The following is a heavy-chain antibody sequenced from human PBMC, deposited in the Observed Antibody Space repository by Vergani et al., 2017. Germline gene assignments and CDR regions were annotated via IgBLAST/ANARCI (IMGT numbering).Heavy chain of an antibody. CDR1: GGSISSYY. CDR3: AGKTRAYDILTGYYHTHPVDY. V-gene: IGHV4-59*01. CDR2: IYYSGST. J-gene: IGHJ4*02. Sequence: QVQLQESGPGLVKPSETLSLTCTVSGGSISSYYWSWIRQPPGKGLEWIGYIYYSGSTNYNPSLKSRVTISVDTYKNQFSLKLSSVTAADTAVYYCAGKTRAYDILTGYYHTHPVDYWGQGTLVTVSS. D-gene: IGHD3-9*01.